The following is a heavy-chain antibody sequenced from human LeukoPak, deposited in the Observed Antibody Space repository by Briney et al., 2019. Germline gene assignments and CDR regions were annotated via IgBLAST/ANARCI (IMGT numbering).Heavy chain of an antibody. J-gene: IGHJ4*02. CDR1: GFTFRSYW. CDR2: INSNGSST. V-gene: IGHV3-74*01. D-gene: IGHD1-1*01. CDR3: AKDLYNWNDFFDY. Sequence: GSLRLSCAASGFTFRSYWTHWVRQAPGKGLVWVSRINSNGSSTSYAGSVKGRFTISRDNSKNTLYLQMNSLRAEDTAVYYCAKDLYNWNDFFDYWGQGTLVTVSS.